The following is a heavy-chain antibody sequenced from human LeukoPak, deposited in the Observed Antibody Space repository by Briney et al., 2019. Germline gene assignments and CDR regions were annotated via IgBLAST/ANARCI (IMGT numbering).Heavy chain of an antibody. CDR1: AFTFGDYT. D-gene: IGHD2-15*01. CDR2: IYSGGST. V-gene: IGHV3-66*01. J-gene: IGHJ1*01. Sequence: PGGSLRLSCTASAFTFGDYTMSWVRQAPGKGLEWVSVIYSGGSTFYADSVKGRFTISRDNSKNTLYLQMNSLRAEDTAVYYCASDSYSPEYFQHWGQGTLVTVSS. CDR3: ASDSYSPEYFQH.